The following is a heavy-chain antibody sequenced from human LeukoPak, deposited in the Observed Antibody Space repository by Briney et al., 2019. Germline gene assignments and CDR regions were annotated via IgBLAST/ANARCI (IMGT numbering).Heavy chain of an antibody. D-gene: IGHD1-26*01. CDR3: ARDSDSGTSWTNWFDP. J-gene: IGHJ5*02. CDR2: INPNNGDT. Sequence: GASVKVSCKASGYTFTSYGISWVRQAPGQGLQWMGWINPNNGDTNYAQNFQGRVTMTRDTSISTAYMELSRLRSGDTAVYYCARDSDSGTSWTNWFDPWGQGTLVTVSS. CDR1: GYTFTSYG. V-gene: IGHV1-2*02.